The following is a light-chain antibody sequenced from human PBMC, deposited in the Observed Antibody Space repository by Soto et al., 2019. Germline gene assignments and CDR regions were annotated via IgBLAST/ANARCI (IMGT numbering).Light chain of an antibody. V-gene: IGLV2-14*03. Sequence: QSVLTQSASVSESPGQSITISCTGTSSDIGGYNYVSWYQQHPGKAPKLLIYDVTNRPSGISNRFSGSKSGNTASLTISGLQAEDEADYFCSSYTTTTTLYVFGTGTKVTVL. CDR1: SSDIGGYNY. CDR3: SSYTTTTTLYV. J-gene: IGLJ1*01. CDR2: DVT.